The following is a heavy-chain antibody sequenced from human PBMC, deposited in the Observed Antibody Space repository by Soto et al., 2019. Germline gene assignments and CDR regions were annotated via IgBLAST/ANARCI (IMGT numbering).Heavy chain of an antibody. V-gene: IGHV4-4*02. CDR3: ARGVIGELSPLYYYYYMDV. CDR2: IYHSGST. J-gene: IGHJ6*03. CDR1: SGSISSSNW. Sequence: QVQLQESGPGLVKPSGTLSLTCAVSSGSISSSNWWSWVRQPPGKGLEWIGEIYHSGSTNYNPSLKSRVTLSVDKSKNQFSLKLSSVTAADTAVYYCARGVIGELSPLYYYYYMDVWGKGTTVTVSS. D-gene: IGHD3-10*01.